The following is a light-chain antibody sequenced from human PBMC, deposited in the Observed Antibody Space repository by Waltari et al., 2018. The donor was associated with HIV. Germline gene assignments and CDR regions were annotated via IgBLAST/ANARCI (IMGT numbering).Light chain of an antibody. J-gene: IGLJ2*01. CDR1: CSNSGRNT. Sequence: QSVLPHPPPASGAPVHRVHISCSATCSNSGRNTGHWYQQLPGTAPKLLNYSNNQPPSGVPDRFSGSKSGTSASLAISGRQSEDEADYYCAAWDDSLNAVVFGGGTKLTVL. CDR2: SNN. V-gene: IGLV1-44*01. CDR3: AAWDDSLNAVV.